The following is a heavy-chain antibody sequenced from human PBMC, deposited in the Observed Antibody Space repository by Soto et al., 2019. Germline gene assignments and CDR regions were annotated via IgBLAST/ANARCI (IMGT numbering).Heavy chain of an antibody. Sequence: SETLSLTCTVSGGSISSGGYYWSWIRQHPGKGLEWIGYIYYSGSTYYNPSLKSRVTISVDTSKNQFSLKLSSVTAADTAVYYCASTPDSSQNWFDPWSQGTLVTVSS. CDR2: IYYSGST. D-gene: IGHD3-22*01. V-gene: IGHV4-31*03. CDR1: GGSISSGGYY. J-gene: IGHJ5*02. CDR3: ASTPDSSQNWFDP.